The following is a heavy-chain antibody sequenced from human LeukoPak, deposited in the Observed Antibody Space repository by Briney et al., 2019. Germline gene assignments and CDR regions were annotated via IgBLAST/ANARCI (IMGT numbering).Heavy chain of an antibody. CDR1: GGSFSGYY. D-gene: IGHD6-19*01. CDR3: ARDRDYSSGWNPNYYYYGMDV. J-gene: IGHJ6*02. Sequence: SETLSLTCAVYGGSFSGYYWSWIRQPPGKGLEWIGEINHSGSTNYNPSLKSRVTISVDTSKNQFSLKLSSVTAADTAVYYCARDRDYSSGWNPNYYYYGMDVWGQGTTVTVSS. V-gene: IGHV4-34*01. CDR2: INHSGST.